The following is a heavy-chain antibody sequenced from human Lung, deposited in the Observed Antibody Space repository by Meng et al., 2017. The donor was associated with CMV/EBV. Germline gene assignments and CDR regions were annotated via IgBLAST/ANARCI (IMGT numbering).Heavy chain of an antibody. V-gene: IGHV3-7*01. J-gene: IGHJ4*02. Sequence: GESLKISCAGSRFTFGGYWMNWLRQAPGKGLEWVANLKEDGSEKYYADSVNGRFTISRDSARNSLYLQMNSLRGEDTAVYYCARDPGYTSSSGIFFVDSWGQGTLVTFSS. CDR1: RFTFGGYW. CDR2: LKEDGSEK. CDR3: ARDPGYTSSSGIFFVDS. D-gene: IGHD6-6*01.